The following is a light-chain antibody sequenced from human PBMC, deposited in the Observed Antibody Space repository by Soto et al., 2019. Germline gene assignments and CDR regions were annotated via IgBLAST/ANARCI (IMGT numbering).Light chain of an antibody. V-gene: IGLV4-60*03. Sequence: QSVLTQSFSASASLGSSVKLTCTLSSGRSSYIIAWHQQQPGKAPRYLMKVERSGSYNKGSGVPDRFSGSSSGADRYLTISNLQSEDEADYYCETWDSNTWVFGGGTKLTVL. CDR1: SGRSSYI. J-gene: IGLJ3*02. CDR3: ETWDSNTWV. CDR2: VERSGSY.